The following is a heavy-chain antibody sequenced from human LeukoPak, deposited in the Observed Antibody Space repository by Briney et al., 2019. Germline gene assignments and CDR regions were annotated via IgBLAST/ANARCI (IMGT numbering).Heavy chain of an antibody. D-gene: IGHD6-19*01. CDR1: DGSISTYY. V-gene: IGHV4-59*12. J-gene: IGHJ4*02. CDR2: IYYSGST. CDR3: ARASSGWYPRPWDY. Sequence: TSETLSLTCTVSDGSISTYYWSWIRQPPGKGLEWIGYIYYSGSTNYSPSLKSRVTMSVDTSKNQFSLKLSSVTAADTAVYYCARASSGWYPRPWDYWGQGTLVTVSS.